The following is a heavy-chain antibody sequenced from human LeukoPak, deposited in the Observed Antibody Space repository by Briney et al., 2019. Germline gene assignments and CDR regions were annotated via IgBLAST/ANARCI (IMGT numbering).Heavy chain of an antibody. CDR1: GYTFTGYY. V-gene: IGHV1-8*02. D-gene: IGHD6-13*01. J-gene: IGHJ5*02. Sequence: ASVKVSCKASGYTFTGYYMHWVRQATGQGLEWMGWMNPNSGNTGYAQKFQGRVTMTRNTSISTAYMELSSLRSEDTAVYYCARGWLKQQLPRRNWFDPWGQGTLVTVSS. CDR2: MNPNSGNT. CDR3: ARGWLKQQLPRRNWFDP.